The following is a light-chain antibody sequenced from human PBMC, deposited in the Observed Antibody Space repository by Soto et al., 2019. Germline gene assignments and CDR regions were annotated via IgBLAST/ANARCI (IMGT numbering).Light chain of an antibody. CDR2: LGS. CDR1: QSLLHSNGYNY. Sequence: DIVMTQSPLSLPVTPGEPASISCRSSQSLLHSNGYNYLDWYLQKPGQSPQLLIYLGSNRASGVPDRFSGGGSGTDFTLKISRVEAADVGVYYCMQTLQTPRTFGQGTKVEIK. V-gene: IGKV2-28*01. J-gene: IGKJ1*01. CDR3: MQTLQTPRT.